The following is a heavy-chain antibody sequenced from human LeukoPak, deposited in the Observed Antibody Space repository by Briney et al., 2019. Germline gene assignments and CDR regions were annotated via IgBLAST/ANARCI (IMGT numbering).Heavy chain of an antibody. Sequence: ASVKVSCKASGYTFTVYYMHWVRQAPGQGLEWMGWISAYNGNTNYAQKLQGRVTMTTDTSTSTAYMELRSLRSDDTAVYYCARWIAAPYYFDYWGQGTLVTVSS. CDR2: ISAYNGNT. D-gene: IGHD6-6*01. J-gene: IGHJ4*02. V-gene: IGHV1-18*04. CDR1: GYTFTVYY. CDR3: ARWIAAPYYFDY.